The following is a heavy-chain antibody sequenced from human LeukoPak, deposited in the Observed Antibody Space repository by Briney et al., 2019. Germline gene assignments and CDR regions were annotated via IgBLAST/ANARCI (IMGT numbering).Heavy chain of an antibody. CDR3: ARDFIDRGSGRSELSDAFDI. CDR1: GFTFSSYS. CDR2: ISSSSSYI. Sequence: GGSLRLSCAASGFTFSSYSMNWVRQAPGKGLEWVSSISSSSSYIYYADSVKGRFTISRDNAKNSLYLQMNSLRAEDTAVYYCARDFIDRGSGRSELSDAFDIWGQGTMVTVSS. D-gene: IGHD3-10*01. V-gene: IGHV3-21*01. J-gene: IGHJ3*02.